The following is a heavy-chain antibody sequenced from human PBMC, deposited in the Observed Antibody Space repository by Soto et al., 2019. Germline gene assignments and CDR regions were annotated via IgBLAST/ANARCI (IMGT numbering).Heavy chain of an antibody. Sequence: TSETLSLTCTVPRGSISSYYWSWIRQPAGKGLEWIGRIYTSGSTNYNPSLESRVTMSVDTSKNQFSLKLSSVTAADTAVYYCASSGDFGRSTSSTRYYGMDVWGQGTTVTVSS. D-gene: IGHD2-2*01. V-gene: IGHV4-4*07. CDR3: ASSGDFGRSTSSTRYYGMDV. CDR2: IYTSGST. CDR1: RGSISSYY. J-gene: IGHJ6*02.